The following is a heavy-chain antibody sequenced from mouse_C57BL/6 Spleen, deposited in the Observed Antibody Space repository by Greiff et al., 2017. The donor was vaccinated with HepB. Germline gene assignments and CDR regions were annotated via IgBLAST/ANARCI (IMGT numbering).Heavy chain of an antibody. D-gene: IGHD3-2*02. Sequence: QVQLQQSGAELARPGASVKLSCKASGYTFTSYGISWVKQRTGQGLEWIGEIYPRSGNTYYNEKFKGKATLTADKSSSTAYMELRSLTSEDSPVYFCARRGTAQASFAYWGQGTLVTVSA. CDR3: ARRGTAQASFAY. CDR2: IYPRSGNT. CDR1: GYTFTSYG. J-gene: IGHJ3*01. V-gene: IGHV1-81*01.